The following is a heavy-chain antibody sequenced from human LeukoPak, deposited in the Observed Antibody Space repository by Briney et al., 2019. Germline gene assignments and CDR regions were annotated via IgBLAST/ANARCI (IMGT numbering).Heavy chain of an antibody. CDR3: AREGFSSIAARHFDY. V-gene: IGHV1-3*01. D-gene: IGHD6-6*01. J-gene: IGHJ4*02. Sequence: ASVNVSCKASGYTFTSYAMHWVRQAPGQRLEWMGRINAGNGNTKYSQKFQGRVTITRDTSASTAYMELSSLRSEDTAVYYCAREGFSSIAARHFDYWGQGTLVTVSS. CDR1: GYTFTSYA. CDR2: INAGNGNT.